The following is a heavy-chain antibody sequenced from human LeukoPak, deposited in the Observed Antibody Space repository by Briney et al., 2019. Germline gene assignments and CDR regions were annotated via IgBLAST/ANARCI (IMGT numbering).Heavy chain of an antibody. V-gene: IGHV7-4-1*02. J-gene: IGHJ4*02. CDR3: VRGIDTTGYFND. CDR2: IDTNTGSP. Sequence: ASVKVSCKASGYTFTTYPINWVRQAPGQGLEWMGWIDTNTGSPTYAQGLTGRFVFSLDTSVSTAFLRINSLKAEDTALYYCVRGIDTTGYFNDWGQGTLVTVSS. CDR1: GYTFTTYP. D-gene: IGHD3-22*01.